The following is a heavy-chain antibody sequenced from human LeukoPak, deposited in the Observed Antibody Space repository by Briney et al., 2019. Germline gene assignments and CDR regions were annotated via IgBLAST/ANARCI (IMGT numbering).Heavy chain of an antibody. Sequence: GASVKVSCKASGYTFTSYYMHWVRQATGQGLEWMGWMNPNSGNTGYAQKFQGRVTMTRNTSISTAYMQLSSLRSEDTAVYYCARDRTGDYYFDYWGQGTLVTVSS. V-gene: IGHV1-8*02. CDR3: ARDRTGDYYFDY. CDR1: GYTFTSYY. J-gene: IGHJ4*02. CDR2: MNPNSGNT. D-gene: IGHD7-27*01.